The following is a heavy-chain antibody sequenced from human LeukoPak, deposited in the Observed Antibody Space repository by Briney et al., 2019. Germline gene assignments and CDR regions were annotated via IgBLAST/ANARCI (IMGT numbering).Heavy chain of an antibody. CDR2: IRSKTYGGTT. CDR3: TQQDSSTYYQIFH. CDR1: GFTFSSYG. Sequence: PGGSLRLSCAASGFTFSSYGMSWVRQAPGKGLEWVGFIRSKTYGGTTEYAASVKGRFSISRDDSKSIAYLQLNSLKTEDTAVYYCTQQDSSTYYQIFHRGQGTLVTVSS. D-gene: IGHD3-22*01. V-gene: IGHV3-49*04. J-gene: IGHJ1*01.